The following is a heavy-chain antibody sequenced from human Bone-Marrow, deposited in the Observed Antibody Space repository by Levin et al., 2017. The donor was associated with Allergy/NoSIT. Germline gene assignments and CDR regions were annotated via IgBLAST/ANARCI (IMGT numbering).Heavy chain of an antibody. CDR2: IYSGGST. CDR1: GFTVRSNY. CDR3: VRDPVGRGGY. V-gene: IGHV3-66*01. J-gene: IGHJ4*02. Sequence: GESLKISCAASGFTVRSNYMSWVRQAPGKGLEWVSVIYSGGSTYYADSVKGRFTISRDNSKNTLYLQMNSLRAEDTAVYYCVRDPVGRGGYWGQGTLVAVSS. D-gene: IGHD1-26*01.